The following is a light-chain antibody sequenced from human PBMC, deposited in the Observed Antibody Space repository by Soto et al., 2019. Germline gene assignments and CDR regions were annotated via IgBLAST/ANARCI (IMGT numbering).Light chain of an antibody. V-gene: IGLV2-14*01. J-gene: IGLJ2*01. CDR1: SSDVGAYNY. Sequence: QSALTQPASVSGSPGQSITISCTGSSSDVGAYNYVSWYQYHPGKAPKLMIYDVSNRPSGISNRFSGSKSGNTASLTISGLQAEDEADYYCSSFTISRNTVIFGGGTKVTVL. CDR2: DVS. CDR3: SSFTISRNTVI.